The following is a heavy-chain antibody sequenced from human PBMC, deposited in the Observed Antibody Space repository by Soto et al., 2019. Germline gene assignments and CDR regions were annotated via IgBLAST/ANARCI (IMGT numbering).Heavy chain of an antibody. V-gene: IGHV4-39*01. CDR1: GGSVRSSSYY. CDR3: ARHEGGAAADRPLDY. D-gene: IGHD6-13*01. CDR2: IYYSGRT. Sequence: QLRLQESGPGLVKSSETLSLTCTVSGGSVRSSSYYWGWIRQPPGKGLEWIASIYYSGRTHNNPALKSRVPISIDTYTNQFSLKMKSVTAADTDVYYCARHEGGAAADRPLDYWGQGTLVTVSS. J-gene: IGHJ4*02.